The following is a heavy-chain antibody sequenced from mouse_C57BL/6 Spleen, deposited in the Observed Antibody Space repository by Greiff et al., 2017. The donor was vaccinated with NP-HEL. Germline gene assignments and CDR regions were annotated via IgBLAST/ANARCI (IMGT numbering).Heavy chain of an antibody. Sequence: QVQLQQPGAELVRPGSSVKLSCKASGYTFTSYWMDWVKQRPGQGLEWIGNIYPSDSETHYNQKFKDKATLTVDKSSSTAYMQLSSLTSEDSAVYYCARGGYGPFAYWGQGTLVTVSA. CDR1: GYTFTSYW. V-gene: IGHV1-61*01. J-gene: IGHJ3*01. D-gene: IGHD2-10*02. CDR2: IYPSDSET. CDR3: ARGGYGPFAY.